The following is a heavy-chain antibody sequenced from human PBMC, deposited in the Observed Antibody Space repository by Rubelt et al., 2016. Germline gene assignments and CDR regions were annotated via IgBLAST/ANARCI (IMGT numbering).Heavy chain of an antibody. Sequence: QVQLVESGGGVVQPGRSLRLSCAASGFTFSNYGLHWVRQAPGKGLEWVAIIWYDGSIIYYADSVKGRFTISRDNSQITLYTQRNSLRAEDTALDYCARWAGNPQYYFDYWGQGTLVTVSS. J-gene: IGHJ4*02. CDR2: IWYDGSII. D-gene: IGHD1-26*01. V-gene: IGHV3-33*01. CDR1: GFTFSNYG. CDR3: ARWAGNPQYYFDY.